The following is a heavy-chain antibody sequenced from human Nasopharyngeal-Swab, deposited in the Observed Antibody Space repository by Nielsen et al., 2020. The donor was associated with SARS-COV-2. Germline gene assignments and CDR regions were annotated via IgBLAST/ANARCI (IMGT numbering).Heavy chain of an antibody. D-gene: IGHD2-2*01. CDR1: GGSISGYY. J-gene: IGHJ6*02. CDR3: ARVYRGYCSSTSCHEDYYYGMDV. CDR2: INHSGST. Sequence: SETLSLTCTVSGGSISGYYWSWIRQPPGKGLEWIGEINHSGSTNYNPSLKSRVTISVDTSKNQFSLKLSSVTAADTAVYYCARVYRGYCSSTSCHEDYYYGMDVWGQGTTVTVSS. V-gene: IGHV4-34*01.